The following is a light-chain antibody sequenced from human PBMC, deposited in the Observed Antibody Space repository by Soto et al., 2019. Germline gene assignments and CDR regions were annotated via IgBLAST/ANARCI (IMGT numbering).Light chain of an antibody. J-gene: IGKJ3*01. V-gene: IGKV1-39*01. Sequence: DIQMTQSPYSLSAAVGDRVTIACRASQNINTYLNWYQQKPGKAPKRLLFDAASLQSGVPSRFSGGGSRTDFTLTITSLQPADFATYYDQQTSSAPFTFGPGTKVDI. CDR2: DAA. CDR1: QNINTY. CDR3: QQTSSAPFT.